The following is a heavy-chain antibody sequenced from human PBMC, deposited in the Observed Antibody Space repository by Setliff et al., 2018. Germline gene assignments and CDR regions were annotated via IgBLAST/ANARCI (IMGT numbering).Heavy chain of an antibody. CDR1: GGTFSNYD. J-gene: IGHJ1*01. D-gene: IGHD3-10*01. CDR2: IIPIFGTT. Sequence: SVKVSCKASGGTFSNYDISWVRQAPGQGLEWMGGIIPIFGTTNYAQRFQGRVTITTDESTSTAYMELSSLRSEDTAVYYCAKVGKSGTWDQYFQYWGQGTLVTVSS. V-gene: IGHV1-69*05. CDR3: AKVGKSGTWDQYFQY.